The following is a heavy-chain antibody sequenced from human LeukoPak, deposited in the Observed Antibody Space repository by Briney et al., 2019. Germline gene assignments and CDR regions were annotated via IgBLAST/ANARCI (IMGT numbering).Heavy chain of an antibody. Sequence: GASVKVSCKASGGTFRNFVISWVRQAPGQGLEWMGRFIPIVGTEFHAPRFQGRLSLSADKSSTIAYTEISSLKSDDTAVYFCTRSPFDPWGQGTLVTVSS. J-gene: IGHJ5*02. CDR2: FIPIVGTE. V-gene: IGHV1-69*04. CDR3: TRSPFDP. CDR1: GGTFRNFV.